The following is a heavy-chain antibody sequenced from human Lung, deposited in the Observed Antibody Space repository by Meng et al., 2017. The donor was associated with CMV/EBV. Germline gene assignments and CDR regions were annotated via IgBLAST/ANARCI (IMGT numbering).Heavy chain of an antibody. J-gene: IGHJ4*02. D-gene: IGHD1-26*01. CDR2: INPSSGVT. Sequence: SVXVSXXTSGYTFSAYQMHWIRQAPGHGLEWMGWINPSSGVTRSAPKYQGRVTMTSDRYSTAYLELTSLTSDDTAFYYCARFGGAPVGSTPPDYWGQGTXVTGAS. CDR1: GYTFSAYQ. V-gene: IGHV1-2*02. CDR3: ARFGGAPVGSTPPDY.